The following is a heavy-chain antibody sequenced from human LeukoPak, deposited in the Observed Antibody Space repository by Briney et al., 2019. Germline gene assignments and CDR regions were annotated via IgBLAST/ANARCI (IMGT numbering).Heavy chain of an antibody. CDR3: AREFSSKLEWLAYVTGDDAFDV. J-gene: IGHJ3*01. Sequence: VASVKVSCKAFGYTFTGYHLHWVRQAPRQGLEGMGWVNHQTGGTNCARKFQGRVTMTRDTSTNTVNMELSRLISDDTAVYYCAREFSSKLEWLAYVTGDDAFDVWGQGTMITVS. CDR2: VNHQTGGT. D-gene: IGHD3-3*01. V-gene: IGHV1-2*02. CDR1: GYTFTGYH.